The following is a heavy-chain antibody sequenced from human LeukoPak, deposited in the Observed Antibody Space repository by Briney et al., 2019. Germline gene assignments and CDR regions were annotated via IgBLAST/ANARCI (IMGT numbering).Heavy chain of an antibody. Sequence: GESLKISFKGSGYCFTSYWIGRXLXXPXKXREGMGXIYPGDSDTRYSTPFQGQVNISADKSISPAYLQWSSLKASDTAMYYCARSHIVVVTAIQASGMDVWGQGTTVPVS. D-gene: IGHD2-21*02. CDR2: IYPGDSDT. CDR1: GYCFTSYW. J-gene: IGHJ6*02. V-gene: IGHV5-51*01. CDR3: ARSHIVVVTAIQASGMDV.